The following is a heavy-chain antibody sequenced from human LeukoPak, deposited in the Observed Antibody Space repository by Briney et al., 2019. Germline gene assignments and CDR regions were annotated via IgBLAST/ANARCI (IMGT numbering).Heavy chain of an antibody. D-gene: IGHD4-11*01. Sequence: GGSLRLSCAASGFTFSDYYMTWIRQAPGKGLEWLAHINTGGRTTYYADSVKGRFTISRANPKSSLFLKMNSLRAEDTAVYYCGRVFRVTVNPVDSWGQGTLVTVSS. J-gene: IGHJ4*02. V-gene: IGHV3-11*01. CDR2: INTGGRTT. CDR3: GRVFRVTVNPVDS. CDR1: GFTFSDYY.